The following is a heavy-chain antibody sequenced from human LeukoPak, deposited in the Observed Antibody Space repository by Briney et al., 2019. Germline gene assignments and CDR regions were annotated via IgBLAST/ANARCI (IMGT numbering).Heavy chain of an antibody. D-gene: IGHD3-9*01. CDR3: ARPHYDILTGYMYYFDY. Sequence: GGSLRLSCAASGFTFSSYAMTRVRQAPGKGLEWVSHITGSGASTYYADSVKGRFTISRDNSNNSLYLQMNSLRADDTAVYYCARPHYDILTGYMYYFDYWGQGTLVTVSS. CDR2: ITGSGAST. V-gene: IGHV3-23*01. CDR1: GFTFSSYA. J-gene: IGHJ4*02.